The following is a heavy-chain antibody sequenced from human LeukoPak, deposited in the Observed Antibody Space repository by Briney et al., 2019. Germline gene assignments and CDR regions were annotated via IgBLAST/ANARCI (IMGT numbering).Heavy chain of an antibody. CDR2: TNPNSGGT. D-gene: IGHD2-2*02. CDR1: GYTFTGYY. Sequence: ASVKVSCKASGYTFTGYYMHWVRQAPGQGLEWMGWTNPNSGGTNYAQKFQGRVTMTRDTSISTAYMELSGLRSDDTAVYYCAREGNCSSTSCYTGLYYWGQGTLVTVSS. J-gene: IGHJ4*02. V-gene: IGHV1-2*02. CDR3: AREGNCSSTSCYTGLYY.